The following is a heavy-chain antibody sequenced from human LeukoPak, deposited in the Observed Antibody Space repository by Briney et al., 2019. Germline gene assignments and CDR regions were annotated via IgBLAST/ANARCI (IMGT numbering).Heavy chain of an antibody. CDR1: GGSISSYY. J-gene: IGHJ6*02. CDR3: ARAPFLERLKSFEGMDV. Sequence: SETLSLTCTVSGGSISSYYWSWIRQPAGKGLEWIGRIYTSGSTSYNPSLKSRVTMSVDTSKNQFSLKLSSVTAADTAVYYCARAPFLERLKSFEGMDVWGQGTTVTVSS. D-gene: IGHD3-3*02. CDR2: IYTSGST. V-gene: IGHV4-4*07.